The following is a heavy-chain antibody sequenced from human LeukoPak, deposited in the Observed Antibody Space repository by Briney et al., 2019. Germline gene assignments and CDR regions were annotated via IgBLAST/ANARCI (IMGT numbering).Heavy chain of an antibody. V-gene: IGHV4-61*08. Sequence: SETLSLSCTVSGGSVSRGVYYWSWIRQPPGKGLEWIGCIHYSESTNYNPSLKSRVTKSVDTSKSQFSLKLTYVTAADTAVYYCAREGGEYSYGFDYWGQGTLVTVSS. CDR1: GGSVSRGVYY. CDR3: AREGGEYSYGFDY. D-gene: IGHD5-18*01. CDR2: IHYSEST. J-gene: IGHJ4*02.